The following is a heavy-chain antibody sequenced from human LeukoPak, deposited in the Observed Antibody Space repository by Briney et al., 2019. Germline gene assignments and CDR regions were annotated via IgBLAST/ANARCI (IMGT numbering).Heavy chain of an antibody. J-gene: IGHJ3*02. CDR1: GGSFSGYY. D-gene: IGHD3-22*01. V-gene: IGHV4-34*01. CDR3: ARDPRETYYYDSSGYEGDAFDI. Sequence: PSETLSLTCAVYGGSFSGYYWSWIRQPPGKGLEWIGEITHSGSTNYNPSLKSRVTISVDTSKNQFSLKLSSVTAADTAVYYCARDPRETYYYDSSGYEGDAFDIWGQGTMVTVSS. CDR2: ITHSGST.